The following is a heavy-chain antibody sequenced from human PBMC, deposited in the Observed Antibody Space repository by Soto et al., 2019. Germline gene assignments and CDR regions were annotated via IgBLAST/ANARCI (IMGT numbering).Heavy chain of an antibody. CDR1: GFKFSNYA. J-gene: IGHJ4*02. Sequence: GGSLRLSCAASGFKFSNYAMSWVRQAPGKGLEWVSLISATGGGTYYADSVKGRFTISRDNTKNTLYLQMNSLRAEDTAVYFCAKDKLQGAYRLFDNWGQGTPVTVSS. CDR3: AKDKLQGAYRLFDN. D-gene: IGHD2-15*01. V-gene: IGHV3-23*01. CDR2: ISATGGGT.